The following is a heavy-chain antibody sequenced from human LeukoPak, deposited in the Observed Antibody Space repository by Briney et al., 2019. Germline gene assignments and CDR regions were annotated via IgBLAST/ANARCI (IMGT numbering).Heavy chain of an antibody. J-gene: IGHJ4*02. D-gene: IGHD5-18*01. CDR3: ARDPIRKYSYASDGGPY. V-gene: IGHV4-34*01. Sequence: SETLSLTCAVYGGSFSGYYRSWIRQPPGKGLEWIGEINHSGSTNYNRSLKSRVTISVDTSKNQFSLKLSSVTAADTAVYYCARDPIRKYSYASDGGPYWGQGTLVTVSS. CDR1: GGSFSGYY. CDR2: INHSGST.